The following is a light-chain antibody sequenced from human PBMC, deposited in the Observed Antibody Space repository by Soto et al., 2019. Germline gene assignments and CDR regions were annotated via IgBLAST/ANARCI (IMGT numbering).Light chain of an antibody. CDR2: GAS. CDR3: QQYNNWPPFT. J-gene: IGKJ3*01. V-gene: IGKV3-15*01. Sequence: EIVMTQSPATLSVSPGERATLSCRASQSVSGNLAWYQQKLGQAPRLLIYGASTRATGIPARFSGSGSGTEFTLTISSLQSEDFAVYYCQQYNNWPPFTFGPGTKVDIK. CDR1: QSVSGN.